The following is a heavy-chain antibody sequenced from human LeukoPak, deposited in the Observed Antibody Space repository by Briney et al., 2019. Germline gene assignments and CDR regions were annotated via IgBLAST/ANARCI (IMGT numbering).Heavy chain of an antibody. CDR2: ISYDGSNK. V-gene: IGHV3-30*18. J-gene: IGHJ4*02. Sequence: GGSLRLSCAASGFTFSSYGMHWVRQAPGKGLEWXAVISYDGSNKYYADSVKGRFTISRDNSKNTLYLQMNSLRAEDTAVYYCAKDRGSSGWYSGYWGQGTLVTVSS. D-gene: IGHD6-19*01. CDR1: GFTFSSYG. CDR3: AKDRGSSGWYSGY.